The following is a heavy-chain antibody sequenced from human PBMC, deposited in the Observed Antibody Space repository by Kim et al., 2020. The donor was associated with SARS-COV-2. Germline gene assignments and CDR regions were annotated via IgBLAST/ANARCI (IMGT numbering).Heavy chain of an antibody. CDR3: TKDIQEHIVVVVAPSGM. CDR2: ISWNSGSI. CDR1: GFSFDDCA. J-gene: IGHJ6*01. D-gene: IGHD2-15*01. V-gene: IGHV3-9*01. Sequence: SLRLSCAASGFSFDDCAMHWVRQAPGKGLEWVSGISWNSGSIGYADSVKGRFTISRDNAKNSLYLEMNSLRSEDTALYYCTKDIQEHIVVVVAPSGM.